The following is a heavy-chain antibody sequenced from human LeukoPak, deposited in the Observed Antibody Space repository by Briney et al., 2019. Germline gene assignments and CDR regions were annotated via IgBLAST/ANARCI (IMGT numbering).Heavy chain of an antibody. CDR1: GYTFTSYW. CDR3: ARAPRNSSTMLDY. J-gene: IGHJ4*02. V-gene: IGHV1-46*01. Sequence: ASVKVSCKASGYTFTSYWIQWVRQAPGQGFEWMGLINPSDGSIAYTQKFQGRVIMTRDTSTSTVYMDLSSLRSDDTAVYYCARAPRNSSTMLDYWGQGTLVTVSS. D-gene: IGHD6-13*01. CDR2: INPSDGSI.